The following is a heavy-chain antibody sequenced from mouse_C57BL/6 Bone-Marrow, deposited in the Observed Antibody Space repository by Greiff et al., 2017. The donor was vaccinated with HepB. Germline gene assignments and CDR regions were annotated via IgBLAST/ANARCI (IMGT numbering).Heavy chain of an antibody. V-gene: IGHV3-8*01. CDR1: GYSITSDY. Sequence: VQLKQSGPGLAKPSQTLSLTCSVTGYSITSDYWNWIRKFPGNKLEYIGYISYSGSTYYNPSLKSRISITRDTSKNQYYLQLNSVTTEDTATYYCARSLITTVVDYYAMDYWGQGTSVTVSS. CDR2: ISYSGST. D-gene: IGHD1-1*01. CDR3: ARSLITTVVDYYAMDY. J-gene: IGHJ4*01.